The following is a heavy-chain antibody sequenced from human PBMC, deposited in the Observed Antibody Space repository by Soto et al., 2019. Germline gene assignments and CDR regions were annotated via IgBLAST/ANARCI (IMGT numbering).Heavy chain of an antibody. CDR3: AKDGGGSCYLGCWFDP. Sequence: GGSLRLSCAASGFTFSNYALTWVRQAPGKGLEWVSSISGSGGTTYYGDSVKGRFTISRDNSENTLYLQMNSLRADDTAVYYCAKDGGGSCYLGCWFDPWGQGPLVTVSS. V-gene: IGHV3-23*01. CDR2: ISGSGGTT. D-gene: IGHD2-15*01. CDR1: GFTFSNYA. J-gene: IGHJ5*02.